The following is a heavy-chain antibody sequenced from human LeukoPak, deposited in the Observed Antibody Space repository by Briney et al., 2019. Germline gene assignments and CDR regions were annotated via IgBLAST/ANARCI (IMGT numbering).Heavy chain of an antibody. CDR1: GFTFTSSA. Sequence: TSVKVSCKASGFTFTSSAMQWVRQARGQRLEWIGWIVVGSGNTNYAQKFQERVTITRDMSTSTAYMELSSLRSEDTAVYYCAADSGFFAPDYPEEDYYYYYGMDAWGQGTTVTVSS. D-gene: IGHD1-14*01. V-gene: IGHV1-58*02. CDR3: AADSGFFAPDYPEEDYYYYYGMDA. J-gene: IGHJ6*02. CDR2: IVVGSGNT.